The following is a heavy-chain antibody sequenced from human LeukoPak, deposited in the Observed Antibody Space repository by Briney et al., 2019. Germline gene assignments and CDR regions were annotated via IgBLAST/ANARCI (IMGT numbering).Heavy chain of an antibody. D-gene: IGHD6-6*01. J-gene: IGHJ4*02. CDR1: GFTFSSYS. CDR3: AREVGGNSSSFPDY. CDR2: ISGSSGII. V-gene: IGHV3-48*02. Sequence: PGGSLRLSCAASGFTFSSYSMNWVRQAPGKGLEWLSYISGSSGIILYADSVKGRFTISRDNAKNSLYLQMNTLRDEDTAVYYCAREVGGNSSSFPDYWGQGTLVHVSS.